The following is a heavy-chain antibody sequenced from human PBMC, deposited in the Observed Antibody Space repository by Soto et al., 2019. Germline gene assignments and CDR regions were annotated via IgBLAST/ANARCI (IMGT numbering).Heavy chain of an antibody. D-gene: IGHD6-6*01. J-gene: IGHJ4*02. V-gene: IGHV4-61*01. CDR3: ARDPPGSSSPRLDY. Sequence: PSETLSLTCTVSGGSISSSSYYWSWIRQPPGKGLEWIGYIYYSGSTNYNPSLKSRVTISVDTSKNQFSLKLSSVTAADTAVYYCARDPPGSSSPRLDYWGQGTLVTVSS. CDR1: GGSISSSSYY. CDR2: IYYSGST.